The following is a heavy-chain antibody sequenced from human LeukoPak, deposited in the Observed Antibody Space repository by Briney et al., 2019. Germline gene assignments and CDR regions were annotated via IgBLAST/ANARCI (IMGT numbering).Heavy chain of an antibody. J-gene: IGHJ1*01. D-gene: IGHD3-22*01. Sequence: SETLSLTCAVYGGSFSGYYWSWIRQPPGKGLEWIGEINHSGSTNYNPSLKSRVTISVDTSKNQFSLKLSSVTAADTAVYYCARLSRIVVVIPTWGQGTLVTVSS. V-gene: IGHV4-34*01. CDR1: GGSFSGYY. CDR3: ARLSRIVVVIPT. CDR2: INHSGST.